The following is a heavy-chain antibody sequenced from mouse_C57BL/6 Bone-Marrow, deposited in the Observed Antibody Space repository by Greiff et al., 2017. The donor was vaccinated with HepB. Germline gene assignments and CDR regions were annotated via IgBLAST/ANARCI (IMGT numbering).Heavy chain of an antibody. CDR3: VTYYYGSSFYAMDY. J-gene: IGHJ4*01. D-gene: IGHD1-1*01. CDR1: GFSFNTYA. CDR2: IRSKSNNYAT. Sequence: DVKLVESGGGLVQPKGSLKLSCAASGFSFNTYAMNWVRQAPGKGLEWVARIRSKSNNYATYYADSVKDRFTISRDDSESMLYLQMNNLKTEDTAMYYCVTYYYGSSFYAMDYWGQGTSVTVSS. V-gene: IGHV10-1*01.